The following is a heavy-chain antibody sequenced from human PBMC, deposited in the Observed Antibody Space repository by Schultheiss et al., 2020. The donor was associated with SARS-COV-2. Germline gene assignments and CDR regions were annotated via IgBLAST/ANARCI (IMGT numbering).Heavy chain of an antibody. V-gene: IGHV4-61*02. CDR3: ARINIVVVPAARPDTYYYYGMDV. Sequence: SQTLSLTCTVSGGSISSGSYYWSWIRQPAGKGLEWIGRIYTSGSTYYNPSLKSRVTISVDTSKNQFSLKLSSVTAADTAVYYCARINIVVVPAARPDTYYYYGMDVWGQGTTVTVSS. D-gene: IGHD2-2*01. CDR1: GGSISSGSYY. CDR2: IYTSGST. J-gene: IGHJ6*02.